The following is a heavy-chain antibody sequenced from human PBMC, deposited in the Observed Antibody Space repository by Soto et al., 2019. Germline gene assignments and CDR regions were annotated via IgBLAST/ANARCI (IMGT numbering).Heavy chain of an antibody. D-gene: IGHD2-21*01. Sequence: PGGSLRLSCAASGFTFSSYAMSWVRQAPGKGLEWVSAISGSGASTYYADSVKGRFTISRDNSKNTLYLHMDSLRAEDTAVYYCAKGGVVLVKGIYYLDYWGQGILVTVSS. J-gene: IGHJ4*02. CDR1: GFTFSSYA. CDR2: ISGSGAST. V-gene: IGHV3-23*01. CDR3: AKGGVVLVKGIYYLDY.